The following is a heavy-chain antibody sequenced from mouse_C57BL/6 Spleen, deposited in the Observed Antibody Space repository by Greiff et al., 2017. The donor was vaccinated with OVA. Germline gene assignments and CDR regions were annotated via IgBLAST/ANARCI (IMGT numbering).Heavy chain of an antibody. Sequence: VHVKQSGAELVKPGASVKLSCTASGFNIKDYYMHWVKQRTEQGLEWIGRIDPEDGETKYAPKFPGKATITADTSSNTAYLQLSSLTSEDTAVYYCARSGYSNYEGYYAMDYWGQGTSVTVSS. CDR1: GFNIKDYY. CDR3: ARSGYSNYEGYYAMDY. D-gene: IGHD2-5*01. V-gene: IGHV14-2*01. J-gene: IGHJ4*01. CDR2: IDPEDGET.